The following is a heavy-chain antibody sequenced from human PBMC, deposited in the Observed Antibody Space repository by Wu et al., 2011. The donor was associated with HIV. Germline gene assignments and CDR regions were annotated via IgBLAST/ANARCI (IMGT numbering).Heavy chain of an antibody. J-gene: IGHJ4*02. CDR2: ISGYNGNI. CDR1: GYTFTGYY. Sequence: QVQLVQSGAEVKKLGASVKVSCKASGYTFTGYYIHWVRQAPGQGLAWMGWISGYNGNINYAQKLQGRVTMTTDISTSTAYMELRSLRSDDTAVYYCARVISIFTPSDFWGQGTLVTVSS. CDR3: ARVISIFTPSDF. D-gene: IGHD3-9*01. V-gene: IGHV1-18*04.